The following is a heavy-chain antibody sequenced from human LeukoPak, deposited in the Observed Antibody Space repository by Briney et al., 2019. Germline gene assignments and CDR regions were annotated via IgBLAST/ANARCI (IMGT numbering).Heavy chain of an antibody. CDR3: AKDSYDSGRGYYFDY. J-gene: IGHJ4*02. CDR1: GFTFSNYA. D-gene: IGHD3-10*01. Sequence: GGSLRLSCAASGFTFSNYALSWARQAPGKGLEWVSVVSGSGGSTYYADSVKGRFTISRDNSKNTLYLQMNSLRAEDTAVYYCAKDSYDSGRGYYFDYWGQGTLVTVSS. CDR2: VSGSGGST. V-gene: IGHV3-23*01.